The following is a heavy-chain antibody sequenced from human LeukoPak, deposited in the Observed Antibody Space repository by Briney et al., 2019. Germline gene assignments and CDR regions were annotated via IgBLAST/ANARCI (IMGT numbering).Heavy chain of an antibody. V-gene: IGHV3-7*01. J-gene: IGHJ3*02. D-gene: IGHD3/OR15-3a*01. Sequence: GGSLRLSCAPAGFTPSSYQTSWVRPAPGEGLEWVAMIMEDEGAAYYVGSVKGQFTVSRDNAKNSVYLQMNSLRAEDTAVYYCARDWTPDSWGASLDIWGQGTLVAV. CDR3: ARDWTPDSWGASLDI. CDR2: IMEDEGAA. CDR1: GFTPSSYQ.